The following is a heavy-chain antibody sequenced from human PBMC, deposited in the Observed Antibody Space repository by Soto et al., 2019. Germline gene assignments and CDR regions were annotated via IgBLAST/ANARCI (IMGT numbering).Heavy chain of an antibody. CDR1: GGSISSSSYY. D-gene: IGHD2-15*01. CDR3: AKSHCSGDSCYPPTYYFDY. J-gene: IGHJ4*02. V-gene: IGHV4-39*01. CDR2: IYYSGST. Sequence: HSETLSLTCTVSGGSISSSSYYWGWIRQPPGKGLEWIGSIYYSGSTYYNPSLKSRVTISVDTSKNQFSLKLSSVTAADTAVYYCAKSHCSGDSCYPPTYYFDYWGQGTLVTVSS.